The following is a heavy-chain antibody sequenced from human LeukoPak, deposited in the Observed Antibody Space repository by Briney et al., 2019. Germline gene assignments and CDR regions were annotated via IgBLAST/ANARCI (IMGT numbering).Heavy chain of an antibody. CDR3: ARSDSSGWYFDY. J-gene: IGHJ4*02. CDR1: GYTLTGYY. Sequence: GASVKVSCKASGYTLTGYYMHWVRQAPGQGLEWMGWINPNSGGTNYAQKFQGRVTMTRDTSISTAYMELSRLRSDDTAVYYCARSDSSGWYFDYWGQGTLVTVSS. V-gene: IGHV1-2*02. CDR2: INPNSGGT. D-gene: IGHD6-19*01.